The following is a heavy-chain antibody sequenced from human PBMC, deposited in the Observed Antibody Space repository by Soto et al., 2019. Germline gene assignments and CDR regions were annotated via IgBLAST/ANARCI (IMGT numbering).Heavy chain of an antibody. J-gene: IGHJ6*02. CDR3: ARGKDDILTGYYGTSSPIWGMDV. D-gene: IGHD3-9*01. Sequence: GGSLRLSCAASGFTFSSYDMHWVRQATGKGLEWVSAIGTAGDTYYPGSVKGRFTISRENAKNSLYLQMNSLRAEDTAVYYCARGKDDILTGYYGTSSPIWGMDVWGQGTTVTVSS. CDR2: IGTAGDT. V-gene: IGHV3-13*01. CDR1: GFTFSSYD.